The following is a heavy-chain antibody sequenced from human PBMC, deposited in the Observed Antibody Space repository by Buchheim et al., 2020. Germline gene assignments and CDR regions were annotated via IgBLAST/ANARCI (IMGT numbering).Heavy chain of an antibody. J-gene: IGHJ4*02. CDR3: ASDLNWDIFDH. D-gene: IGHD1/OR15-1a*01. CDR1: GFTFSSYV. Sequence: EVQLVESGGGLVQPGGSLRLSCAASGFTFSSYVMHWVRQVPGKGLEWVSRLSHDGVNPSYADSVKGRFTISRDNAKNTLYLQMNSLRAEDTAVYYCASDLNWDIFDHWGQGT. V-gene: IGHV3-74*01. CDR2: LSHDGVNP.